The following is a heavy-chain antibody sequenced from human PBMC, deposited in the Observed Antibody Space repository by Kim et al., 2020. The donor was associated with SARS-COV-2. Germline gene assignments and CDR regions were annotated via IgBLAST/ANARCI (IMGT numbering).Heavy chain of an antibody. Sequence: GGSLRLFCAASGFTFSSYAMHWVRQAPGKGLEWVAVISYDGSNKYYADSVKGRFTISRDNSKNTLYLQMNSLRAEDTAVYYCARTTWIQLWLLYYGMDVWGQGTTVTVSS. V-gene: IGHV3-30*04. CDR2: ISYDGSNK. D-gene: IGHD5-18*01. CDR1: GFTFSSYA. CDR3: ARTTWIQLWLLYYGMDV. J-gene: IGHJ6*02.